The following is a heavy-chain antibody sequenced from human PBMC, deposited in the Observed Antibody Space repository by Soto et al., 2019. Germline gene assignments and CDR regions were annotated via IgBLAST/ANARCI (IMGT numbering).Heavy chain of an antibody. CDR1: GGTFSSYA. CDR2: IIPIFGTA. D-gene: IGHD3-10*01. CDR3: VITMVRGVMFYAFDI. V-gene: IGHV1-69*13. Sequence: SVKVSCKASGGTFSSYAISWVRQAPGQGLEWMGGIIPIFGTANYAQKFQGRVTITADESTSTAYMELSSLRSEDTAVYYCVITMVRGVMFYAFDIWGQGTMVTVSS. J-gene: IGHJ3*02.